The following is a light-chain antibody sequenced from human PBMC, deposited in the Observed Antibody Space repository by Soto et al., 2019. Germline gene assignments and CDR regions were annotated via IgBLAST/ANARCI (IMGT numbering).Light chain of an antibody. J-gene: IGKJ1*01. CDR1: QSVSSSY. CDR2: GAS. V-gene: IGKV3-20*01. Sequence: EIVMTQSPATLSVSPGERATLSCRASQSVSSSYLAWYQQKPGQAPRLLIYGASSRATGIPDRFSGSGSGTDFTLTISRLEPVYFAVYSCPKYARSPVAVGQGTKGDIK. CDR3: PKYARSPVA.